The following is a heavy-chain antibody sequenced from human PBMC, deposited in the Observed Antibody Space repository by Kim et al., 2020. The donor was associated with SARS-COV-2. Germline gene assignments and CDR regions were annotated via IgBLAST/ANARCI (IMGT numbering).Heavy chain of an antibody. CDR1: GFTVSSNY. CDR2: IYSGGST. J-gene: IGHJ4*02. Sequence: GGSLRLSCAASGFTVSSNYMSWVRQAPGKGLEWVSVIYSGGSTYYADSVKARFTISRDNSKNTLYLQMNSLRAEDTAVYYCARDCGGSCYSGSRCLFDYWGQGPLVPVSS. CDR3: ARDCGGSCYSGSRCLFDY. D-gene: IGHD2-15*01. V-gene: IGHV3-66*01.